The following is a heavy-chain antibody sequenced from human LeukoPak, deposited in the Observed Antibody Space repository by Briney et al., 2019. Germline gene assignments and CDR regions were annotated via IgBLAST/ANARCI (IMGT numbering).Heavy chain of an antibody. CDR1: GFTFSRNG. Sequence: PGRSLRLSCAASGFTFSRNGMHWVRQAPGKGLEWVAVIWYDASYKYYADSVKGRFTISRDNSENTLYLQMNSLRDEDTAVYYCARDVWGDRSSYFDYWGQGILVTVSS. V-gene: IGHV3-33*01. CDR3: ARDVWGDRSSYFDY. J-gene: IGHJ4*02. CDR2: IWYDASYK. D-gene: IGHD3-22*01.